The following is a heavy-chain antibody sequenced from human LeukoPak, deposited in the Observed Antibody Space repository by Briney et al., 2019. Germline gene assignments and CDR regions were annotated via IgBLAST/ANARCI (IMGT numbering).Heavy chain of an antibody. CDR2: ISPRSDTV. Sequence: GGSLRLSCAASGFNFNTYSMNWVRQAPGKGLEWVAYISPRSDTVYYADSVKGRFTISRDNAKNSLYLQMNSLRVEDTAVYYCARRTSVSWFDYWGQGTLVAVSS. J-gene: IGHJ4*02. D-gene: IGHD6-13*01. V-gene: IGHV3-48*01. CDR3: ARRTSVSWFDY. CDR1: GFNFNTYS.